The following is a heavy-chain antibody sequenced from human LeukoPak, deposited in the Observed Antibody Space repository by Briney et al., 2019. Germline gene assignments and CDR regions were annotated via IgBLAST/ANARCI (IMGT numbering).Heavy chain of an antibody. CDR2: INTNTGNP. J-gene: IGHJ4*02. CDR1: GYTFTSYG. Sequence: GASVKVSCKASGYTFTSYGISWVRQAPGQGLEWMGWINTNTGNPTYAQGFTGRFVFSLDTSVSTAYLQISSLKAEDTAVYYCARARELRSSTSCSRPHDSWGQGTLVTVSS. CDR3: ARARELRSSTSCSRPHDS. V-gene: IGHV7-4-1*02. D-gene: IGHD2-2*01.